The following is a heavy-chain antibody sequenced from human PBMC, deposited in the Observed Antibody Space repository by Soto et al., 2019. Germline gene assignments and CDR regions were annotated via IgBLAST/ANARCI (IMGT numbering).Heavy chain of an antibody. CDR2: ISAYNGNT. V-gene: IGHV1-18*01. CDR3: ARVVPYYDILTGPHDAFDI. CDR1: GYTFTSYG. Sequence: ASVKVSCKASGYTFTSYGISWVRQAPGQGLEWMGWISAYNGNTNYAQKLQSRVTMTTDTSTSTAYMELRSLRSDDTAVYYCARVVPYYDILTGPHDAFDIWGQGTMVTVSS. J-gene: IGHJ3*02. D-gene: IGHD3-9*01.